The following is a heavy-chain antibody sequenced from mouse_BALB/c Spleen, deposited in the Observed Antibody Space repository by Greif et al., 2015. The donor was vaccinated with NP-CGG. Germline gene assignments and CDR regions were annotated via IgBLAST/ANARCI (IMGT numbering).Heavy chain of an antibody. J-gene: IGHJ4*01. CDR3: ARPVYDGYYDYAMDY. D-gene: IGHD2-3*01. V-gene: IGHV5-17*02. Sequence: EVMLVESGGGLVQPGGSRKLSCAASGFTFSSFGMHWVRQAPEKGLEWVAYISSGSSTIYYADTVKGRFTISRDNPKNTLFLQMTSLRSEDTGMYYCARPVYDGYYDYAMDYWGQGTSVTVSS. CDR2: ISSGSSTI. CDR1: GFTFSSFG.